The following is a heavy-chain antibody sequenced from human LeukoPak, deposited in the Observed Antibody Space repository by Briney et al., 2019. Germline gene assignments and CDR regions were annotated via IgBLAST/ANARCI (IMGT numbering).Heavy chain of an antibody. CDR2: ISYDGSNK. CDR1: GFTFSSYG. Sequence: PGGSLRLSCAASGFTFSSYGMHWVRQAPGKGLEWVAVISYDGSNKYYADSVKGRFTISRDNSKNTLYLQMNSLRAEDTAVYYCAKDPLDDYGGDIWGQGTMVTVSS. J-gene: IGHJ3*02. D-gene: IGHD4-23*01. CDR3: AKDPLDDYGGDI. V-gene: IGHV3-30*18.